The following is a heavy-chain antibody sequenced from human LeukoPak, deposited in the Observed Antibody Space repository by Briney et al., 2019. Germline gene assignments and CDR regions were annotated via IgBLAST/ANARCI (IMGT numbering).Heavy chain of an antibody. V-gene: IGHV3-30*02. CDR1: GFTFSGYG. Sequence: GGSLRLSCAASGFTFSGYGMHWVRQAPGKGLEWVAFIRYDGSNKYYADSVKGRFTISRDNSKNTLYLQMNSLRAEDTAVYYCAKVGADYGGNSRYASTLVYFDYWGQGTLVTVSS. D-gene: IGHD4-23*01. CDR3: AKVGADYGGNSRYASTLVYFDY. J-gene: IGHJ4*02. CDR2: IRYDGSNK.